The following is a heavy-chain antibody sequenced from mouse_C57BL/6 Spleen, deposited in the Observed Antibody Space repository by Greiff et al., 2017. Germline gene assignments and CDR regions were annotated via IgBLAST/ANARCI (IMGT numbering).Heavy chain of an antibody. Sequence: QVQLQQSGPELVKPGASVKLSCKASGYTFPSYDINWVKQRPGQGLEWIGWIYPRDGSTKYNEKFKGKATLTVDTSSSTAYMELHSLTSEDSAVYFCARSYGSSLYYFDYWGQGTTLTVSS. J-gene: IGHJ2*01. CDR2: IYPRDGST. V-gene: IGHV1-85*01. CDR1: GYTFPSYD. D-gene: IGHD1-1*01. CDR3: ARSYGSSLYYFDY.